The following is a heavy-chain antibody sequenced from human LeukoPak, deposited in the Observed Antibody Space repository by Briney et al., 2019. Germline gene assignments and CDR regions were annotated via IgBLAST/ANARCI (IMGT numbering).Heavy chain of an antibody. CDR2: ISGSGGST. CDR1: GFTFSSYA. CDR3: AKAELLWFGELSPGIDY. J-gene: IGHJ4*02. Sequence: GGSLRLSCAASGFTFSSYAMSWVRQAPGKGLEWVSAISGSGGSTYYADSVKGRFTISRDNSKNTLYLQMNSLRAEDTAVYYCAKAELLWFGELSPGIDYWGQGTLVTVSS. D-gene: IGHD3-10*01. V-gene: IGHV3-23*01.